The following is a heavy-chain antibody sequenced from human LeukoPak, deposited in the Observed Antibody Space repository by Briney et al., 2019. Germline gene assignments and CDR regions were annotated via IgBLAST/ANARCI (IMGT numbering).Heavy chain of an antibody. Sequence: GGSLRLSCAASGFTFSSYAMHWVRQAPGKGLEWVAVISYDGSNKYYADSVKGRFTISRDNSKNTLYLQMNSLRAEDTAVYYCARVERYFDWYQGAFDIWGQGTMVTVSS. J-gene: IGHJ3*02. CDR1: GFTFSSYA. D-gene: IGHD3-9*01. CDR3: ARVERYFDWYQGAFDI. CDR2: ISYDGSNK. V-gene: IGHV3-30-3*01.